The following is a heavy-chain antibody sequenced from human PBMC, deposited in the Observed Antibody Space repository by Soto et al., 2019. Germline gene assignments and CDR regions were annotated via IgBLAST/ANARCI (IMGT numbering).Heavy chain of an antibody. V-gene: IGHV1-69*01. CDR2: IIPIFGTA. D-gene: IGHD5-18*01. CDR1: GGTFSSYA. Sequence: VKVSCKASGGTFSSYAISRVRQAPGQGLEWMGGIIPIFGTANYAQKFQGRVTITADESASTAYMELSSLRSEDTAVYYCARDPPLYSYDYGGFDYWGQGTLVTVSS. CDR3: ARDPPLYSYDYGGFDY. J-gene: IGHJ4*02.